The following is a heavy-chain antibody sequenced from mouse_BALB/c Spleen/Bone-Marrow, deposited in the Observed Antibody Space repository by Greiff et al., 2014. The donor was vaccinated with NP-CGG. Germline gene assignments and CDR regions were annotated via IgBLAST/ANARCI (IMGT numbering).Heavy chain of an antibody. CDR3: ARGSYYYGSRSPWFAY. J-gene: IGHJ3*01. CDR1: GYTFTSYW. D-gene: IGHD1-1*01. V-gene: IGHV1S41*01. Sequence: DLVKPGASVKLSCKASGYTFTSYWINWIKQRPGQGLEWIGRIPPGSGTTYYKEMFKGKATLTLDTSSTTAYIQLSSLSSEDSAVYFCARGSYYYGSRSPWFAYWGQGTLVTVSA. CDR2: IPPGSGTT.